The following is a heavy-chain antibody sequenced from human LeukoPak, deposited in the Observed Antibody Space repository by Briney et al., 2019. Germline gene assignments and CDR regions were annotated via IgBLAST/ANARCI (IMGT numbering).Heavy chain of an antibody. Sequence: PGRSLRLSCAASGFNFGSFAMSWVRQAPGKGLEWVSVISDSGYTTYYADSVKGRFAISRDNSKNTLYLRMNSLRAEDTAKYYCTKEITFGGIILGTLDHWGQGSLVTVAS. CDR1: GFNFGSFA. V-gene: IGHV3-23*01. CDR3: TKEITFGGIILGTLDH. J-gene: IGHJ4*02. D-gene: IGHD3-16*01. CDR2: ISDSGYTT.